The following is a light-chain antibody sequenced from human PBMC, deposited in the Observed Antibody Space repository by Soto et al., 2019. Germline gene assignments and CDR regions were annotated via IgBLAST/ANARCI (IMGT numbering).Light chain of an antibody. Sequence: EIVLTQSPGTLSLSPGERATLSCRASQSVSSSYLAWYQQKPGQAPRLLIYGASSRATGIPDRFSGSGSGTAFTLTISRRVPEDVAVYYCQQYGSSPFTFGQGTKLEIK. CDR2: GAS. V-gene: IGKV3-20*01. J-gene: IGKJ2*01. CDR3: QQYGSSPFT. CDR1: QSVSSSY.